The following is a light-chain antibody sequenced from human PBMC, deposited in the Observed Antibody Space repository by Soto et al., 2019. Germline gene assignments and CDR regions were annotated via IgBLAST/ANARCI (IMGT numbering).Light chain of an antibody. CDR1: NSNIGSNP. Sequence: QSVPTQPPSASGTPGQRVTISCSGSNSNIGSNPVNWYQHFPGTAPKLLIYNSDQRPSGVPDRFSGSKSGTSASLAISGLQSEDEADYYCATWDDSLSGVVFGGGTKVTVL. CDR2: NSD. CDR3: ATWDDSLSGVV. J-gene: IGLJ2*01. V-gene: IGLV1-44*01.